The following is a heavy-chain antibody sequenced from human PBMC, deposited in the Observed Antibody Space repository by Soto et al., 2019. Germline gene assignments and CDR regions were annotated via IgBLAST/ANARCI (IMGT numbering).Heavy chain of an antibody. V-gene: IGHV4-59*01. Sequence: SETLSLTCTVSGGSISSYYWSWIRQPPGKGLEWIGYIYYSGSTNYNPSLTSRVTISVDTSKNQFSLKLSSVTAADTAVYYCARANSRVQHFDYWGQGTLVTVSS. CDR3: ARANSRVQHFDY. D-gene: IGHD6-13*01. J-gene: IGHJ4*02. CDR1: GGSISSYY. CDR2: IYYSGST.